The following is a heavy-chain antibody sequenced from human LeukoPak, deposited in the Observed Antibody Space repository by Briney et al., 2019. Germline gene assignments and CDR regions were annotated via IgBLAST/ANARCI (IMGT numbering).Heavy chain of an antibody. CDR1: GYTFINYW. Sequence: GESLKISCQGSGYTFINYWIGWVRQMPGKGLEWMGIIYPGDSDTRYSPPFHGQVIISADKSISTAYMQWNSLKASDTAMYYCASGGYGTFDSWGQGTLVTVSS. V-gene: IGHV5-51*01. CDR3: ASGGYGTFDS. J-gene: IGHJ4*02. D-gene: IGHD5-12*01. CDR2: IYPGDSDT.